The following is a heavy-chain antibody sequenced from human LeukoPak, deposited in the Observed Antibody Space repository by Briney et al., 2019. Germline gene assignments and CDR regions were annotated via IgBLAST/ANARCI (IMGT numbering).Heavy chain of an antibody. CDR3: ERGEKDFWSGYEYYYDY. CDR2: INSDGSST. V-gene: IGHV3-74*01. D-gene: IGHD3-3*01. CDR1: GFTFSSYC. J-gene: IGHJ4*02. Sequence: GGSLRLSCAASGFTFSSYCMHWVRQAPGKGLVWVSRINSDGSSTSYADSVKGRFTISRDNAKNTLYLQMNSLRAEDTAVYYCERGEKDFWSGYEYYYDYWGQGTLVTVSS.